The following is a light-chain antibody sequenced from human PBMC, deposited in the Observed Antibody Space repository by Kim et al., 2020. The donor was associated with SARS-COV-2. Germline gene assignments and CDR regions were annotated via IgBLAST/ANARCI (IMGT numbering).Light chain of an antibody. CDR1: QSISSY. V-gene: IGKV1-39*01. J-gene: IGKJ2*01. Sequence: DIQMTQSPSSLSASVGDRVTITCRASQSISSYLNWYQQKPRKAPKLLIYAATSLQSGVPSRFSGSGSGTDFTLTISSLQPEDIATDYCQQSYSTPYTFGQGTKLAI. CDR3: QQSYSTPYT. CDR2: AAT.